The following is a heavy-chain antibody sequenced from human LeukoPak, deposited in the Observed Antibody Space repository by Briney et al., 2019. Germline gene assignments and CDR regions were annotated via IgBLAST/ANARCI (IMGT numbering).Heavy chain of an antibody. CDR1: GCTFSSYA. J-gene: IGHJ4*02. Sequence: GSLRLSCAASGCTFSSYAMSWVRQAPGKGLEWVSAISGSGGSTYYADSVKGGFTISRDNSKNTLYLQMNSLRAEDTAVYYCAKKRGSSWSFDYWGQGTLVTVSS. D-gene: IGHD6-13*01. CDR3: AKKRGSSWSFDY. V-gene: IGHV3-23*01. CDR2: ISGSGGST.